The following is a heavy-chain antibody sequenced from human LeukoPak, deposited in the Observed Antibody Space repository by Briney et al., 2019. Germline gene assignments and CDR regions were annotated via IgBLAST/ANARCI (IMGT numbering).Heavy chain of an antibody. CDR2: IYTSGST. CDR1: GGSINSYY. Sequence: SETLSLTCTVSGGSINSYYWSWIRQPPGKGLEWIGYIYTSGSTNYNPSLKSRVTISVDTSKNQFSLKLSSVTAADTAVYYCARHGLNYDILTGYGNYYYYYYMDVWGKGTTVTVSS. V-gene: IGHV4-4*09. D-gene: IGHD3-9*01. CDR3: ARHGLNYDILTGYGNYYYYYYMDV. J-gene: IGHJ6*03.